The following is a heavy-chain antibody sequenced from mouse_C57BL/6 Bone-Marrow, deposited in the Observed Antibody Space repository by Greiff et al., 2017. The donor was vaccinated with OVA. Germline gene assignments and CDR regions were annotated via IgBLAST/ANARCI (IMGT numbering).Heavy chain of an antibody. CDR2: IVPENGDT. V-gene: IGHV14-4*01. D-gene: IGHD5-1-1*01. CDR1: GFNIKDDY. Sequence: EVQLQESGAELVRPGASVTLSCTASGFNIKDDYMHWVKQRPEQGLEWIGWIVPENGDTEYASMFQAKATITADTSSNTAYLQLSSLTSEDTAVYYCTDTNYYAMDYWGQGTSVTVSS. J-gene: IGHJ4*01. CDR3: TDTNYYAMDY.